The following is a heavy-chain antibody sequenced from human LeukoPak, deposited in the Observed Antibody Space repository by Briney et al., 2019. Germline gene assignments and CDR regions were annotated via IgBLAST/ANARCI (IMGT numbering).Heavy chain of an antibody. J-gene: IGHJ4*02. CDR2: ITADDGSGGGT. Sequence: PGGSLRLSCRGSGFTFADFPMTWVRQAPGKGLEWVGFITADDGSGGGTHYAASVGGRFTISRDDSRDTVYLEMNSLKTEDTGMYFCGRALYKEEGGWSFDYWGQGTLVTVSS. CDR1: GFTFADFP. D-gene: IGHD6-19*01. V-gene: IGHV3-49*04. CDR3: GRALYKEEGGWSFDY.